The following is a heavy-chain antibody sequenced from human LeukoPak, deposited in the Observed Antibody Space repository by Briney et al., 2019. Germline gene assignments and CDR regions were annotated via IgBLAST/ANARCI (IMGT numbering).Heavy chain of an antibody. CDR2: IYSGGGT. CDR3: ARGRYPSGYFDY. CDR1: GFTVRSNY. V-gene: IGHV3-53*01. J-gene: IGHJ4*02. D-gene: IGHD2-2*02. Sequence: GGPLRLSCAASGFTVRSNYMSWVRQAPGKGLEWVSVIYSGGGTYYADSVKGRFTFSRDNSKNTLWLQMNSLRVEDTAVYYCARGRYPSGYFDYWGQGTPVAVSS.